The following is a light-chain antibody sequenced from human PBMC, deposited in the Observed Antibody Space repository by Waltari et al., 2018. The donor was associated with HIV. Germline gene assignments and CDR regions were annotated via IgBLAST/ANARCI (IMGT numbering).Light chain of an antibody. CDR3: QQSRT. CDR2: KAS. V-gene: IGKV1-5*03. Sequence: DIQMTQSPSTLSASVGDRVTITCRASQSISSRLAWYQQKPGEAPKLLIYKASSLESGVPSRFSGSGSGTEFTLTISSLQPDDFATYYCQQSRTFGQGTKVDIK. J-gene: IGKJ1*01. CDR1: QSISSR.